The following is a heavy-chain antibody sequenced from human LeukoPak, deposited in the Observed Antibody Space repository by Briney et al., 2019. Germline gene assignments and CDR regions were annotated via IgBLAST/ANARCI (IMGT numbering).Heavy chain of an antibody. V-gene: IGHV3-48*04. D-gene: IGHD3-22*01. J-gene: IGHJ4*02. CDR3: SREGYGSRGNGLYY. CDR2: FSGSSSTI. Sequence: GGSLRLSCAASGFTFSTYSMNWVRQAPGKGLEWVSYFSGSSSTIYYADSVKGRFTISRDNAKNSLYLQMNSLRAEDTAVYYCSREGYGSRGNGLYYWGQGTLVTVSS. CDR1: GFTFSTYS.